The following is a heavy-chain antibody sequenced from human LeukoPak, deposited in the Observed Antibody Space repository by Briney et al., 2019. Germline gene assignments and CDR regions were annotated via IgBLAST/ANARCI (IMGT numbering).Heavy chain of an antibody. CDR2: IWYDGSNK. D-gene: IGHD3-22*01. J-gene: IGHJ4*02. CDR3: ARDASPWDSSGYYPDY. V-gene: IGHV3-33*01. CDR1: GFTFSSYG. Sequence: GGSLRLSCAASGFTFSSYGMHWVRQAPGKGLEWVAVIWYDGSNKYYADSVKGRFTISRDHSKNTLYLQINSLRAEDTAVYYCARDASPWDSSGYYPDYWGQGTLVTVSS.